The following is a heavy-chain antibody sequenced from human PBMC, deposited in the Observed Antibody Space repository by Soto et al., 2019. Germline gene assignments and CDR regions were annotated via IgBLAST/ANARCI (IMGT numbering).Heavy chain of an antibody. D-gene: IGHD5-12*01. J-gene: IGHJ4*02. V-gene: IGHV3-33*01. CDR3: ARDLDGYNHGASKAY. CDR2: IWYDGSNK. CDR1: GFTFSSYG. Sequence: QAGGSLRLSCAASGFTFSSYGMHWVRQAPGKGLEWVAVIWYDGSNKYYADSVKGRFTISRDNSKNTLYLQMNSLRAEDTAVYYCARDLDGYNHGASKAYWGQGTRVTVSS.